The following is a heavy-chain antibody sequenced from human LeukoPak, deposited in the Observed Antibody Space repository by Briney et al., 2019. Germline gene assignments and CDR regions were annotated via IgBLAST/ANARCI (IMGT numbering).Heavy chain of an antibody. D-gene: IGHD6-19*01. CDR3: TSPSTGYSSGSATSTLDY. CDR1: GFTFSGSA. J-gene: IGHJ4*02. CDR2: ISSRGNRSAT. V-gene: IGHV3-73*01. Sequence: PGGSLKLSCAASGFTFSGSAMHWVRQASGKGLEWVGRISSRGNRSATAYAASVQVRLTISRDDSMTTDHLQMSSLKAEDTAVYYCTSPSTGYSSGSATSTLDYWGPGTLVTVSS.